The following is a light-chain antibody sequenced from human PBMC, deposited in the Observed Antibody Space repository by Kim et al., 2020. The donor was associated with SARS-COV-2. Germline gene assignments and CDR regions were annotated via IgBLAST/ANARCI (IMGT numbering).Light chain of an antibody. CDR2: AAS. CDR1: QSISSY. Sequence: DIQMTQAPSSLSASVGDRVNLTCRASQSISSYLNWYQEKPGKAPKVLIYAASYLQSGVPSRFRASGSGTDFTLTISSLQPEDFATYYCQQSFSSPYTFGQRTKLEI. CDR3: QQSFSSPYT. V-gene: IGKV1-39*01. J-gene: IGKJ2*01.